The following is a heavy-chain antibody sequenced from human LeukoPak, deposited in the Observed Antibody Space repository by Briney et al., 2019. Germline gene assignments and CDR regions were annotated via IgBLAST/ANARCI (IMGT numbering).Heavy chain of an antibody. CDR2: ISGDGSTT. J-gene: IGHJ4*02. V-gene: IGHV3-74*01. Sequence: TGGSLRLSCAASGFTFSSYWMHWVRQAPGKGLVWVSRISGDGSTTRYADSVKGRFTISRDNAKNTLFLQMNSLRAEDTAVYYCVREGEYSSGPDYWGQGTLVTVSS. CDR1: GFTFSSYW. CDR3: VREGEYSSGPDY. D-gene: IGHD6-19*01.